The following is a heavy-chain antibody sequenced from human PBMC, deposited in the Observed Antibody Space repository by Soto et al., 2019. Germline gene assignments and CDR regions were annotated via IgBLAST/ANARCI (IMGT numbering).Heavy chain of an antibody. V-gene: IGHV1-2*02. Sequence: ASVKVSFKASGYTFTGYYMHWVRQAPGQGLEWMGWTNPNSGGTNYAQKFQGRVTMTRDTSISTAYMELSRLRSDDTAVYYCARENYYSKGLSYGMDVWGQGTTVTVSS. J-gene: IGHJ6*02. D-gene: IGHD3-10*01. CDR1: GYTFTGYY. CDR2: TNPNSGGT. CDR3: ARENYYSKGLSYGMDV.